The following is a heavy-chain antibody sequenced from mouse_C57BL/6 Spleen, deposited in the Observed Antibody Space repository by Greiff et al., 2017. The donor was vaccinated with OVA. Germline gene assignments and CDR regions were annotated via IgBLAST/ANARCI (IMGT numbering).Heavy chain of an antibody. Sequence: QVQLQQSGPGLVAPSQSLSITCTVSGFSLTSYGVHWVRQPPGKGLEWLVVIWSDGSTTYNSALKSRLSISKDNSKSQVFLKMNSLQTDDTAMYYCARHYDYDGSPWYFDVWGTGTTVTVSS. CDR2: IWSDGST. CDR3: ARHYDYDGSPWYFDV. D-gene: IGHD2-4*01. CDR1: GFSLTSYG. J-gene: IGHJ1*03. V-gene: IGHV2-6-1*01.